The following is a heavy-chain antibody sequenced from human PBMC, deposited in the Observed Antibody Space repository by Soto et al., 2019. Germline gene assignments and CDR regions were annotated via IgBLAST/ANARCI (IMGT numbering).Heavy chain of an antibody. V-gene: IGHV3-48*01. J-gene: IGHJ4*01. Sequence: EVQLVESGGGLVQPGGSLRLSCAASGFTFSSYSMNWVRQAPGKGLEWVSYSSSSSSTIYYADFVKGRFTISRDNAKNSLYLQMNSLRAEDTAVYYCARDFGNDYGDYYFDYWGHGTLVTVSS. CDR2: SSSSSSTI. CDR1: GFTFSSYS. D-gene: IGHD4-17*01. CDR3: ARDFGNDYGDYYFDY.